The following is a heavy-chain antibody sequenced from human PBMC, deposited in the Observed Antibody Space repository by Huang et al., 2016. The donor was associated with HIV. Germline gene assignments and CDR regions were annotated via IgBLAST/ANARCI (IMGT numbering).Heavy chain of an antibody. J-gene: IGHJ4*02. CDR3: AKGGSAAAVLDF. Sequence: QVQLVESGGGVVQPGRSLRISCAASGFTFSSYGMHWVRQAHGKGLEGVAVISYEAKTKYDADSVKGRFSISRDNSKTTVYLQLNSLRLEDTAVYYCAKGGSAAAVLDFWGQGTLVTVSS. CDR2: ISYEAKTK. D-gene: IGHD6-13*01. CDR1: GFTFSSYG. V-gene: IGHV3-30*18.